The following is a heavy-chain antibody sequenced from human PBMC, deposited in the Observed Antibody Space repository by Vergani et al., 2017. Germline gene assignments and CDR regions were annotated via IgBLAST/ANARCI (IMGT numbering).Heavy chain of an antibody. Sequence: QITLRESGPTLVKPTQPLTLTCTFSGFSLTTGGEGVGWIRQPPGRALKWLAFVYWNDDERYSPSLKSRVTITKDTSKNEVILTMATMDPVDTATYYCVHRLGYFDWDGAFDVWGPGTMVTVSS. CDR3: VHRLGYFDWDGAFDV. V-gene: IGHV2-5*01. CDR1: GFSLTTGGEG. J-gene: IGHJ3*01. D-gene: IGHD3-9*01. CDR2: VYWNDDE.